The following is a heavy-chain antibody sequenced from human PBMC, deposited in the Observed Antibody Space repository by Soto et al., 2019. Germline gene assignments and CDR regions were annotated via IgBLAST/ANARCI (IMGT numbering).Heavy chain of an antibody. D-gene: IGHD3-10*01. CDR3: SRTGPVPGSGLGFYFGMDV. V-gene: IGHV5-51*01. Sequence: GESLKISCKGSGYSFTSYWIGWVRQMPGKGLEWMGIIYPGDSDTRYSPSFQGQVTISADKSISTAYLQWSSLKASDTAMYYCSRTGPVPGSGLGFYFGMDVWGQGTTVTVSS. CDR2: IYPGDSDT. J-gene: IGHJ6*02. CDR1: GYSFTSYW.